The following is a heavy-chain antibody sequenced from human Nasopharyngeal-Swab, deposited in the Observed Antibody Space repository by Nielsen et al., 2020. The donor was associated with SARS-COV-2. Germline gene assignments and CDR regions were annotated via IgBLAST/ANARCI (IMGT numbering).Heavy chain of an antibody. CDR1: GGAFSGFY. J-gene: IGHJ6*02. CDR3: ARGRRERAPRYYYYGMDV. CDR2: LNPSGGA. V-gene: IGHV4-34*01. D-gene: IGHD1-1*01. Sequence: SETLSLTCAVYGGAFSGFYWSWIRQSPGEGLEWIGELNPSGGADYKPSPKSRVSMSVDTSKNQVFLKLKAVTAADTGLYYCARGRRERAPRYYYYGMDVWCQGTTVSVS.